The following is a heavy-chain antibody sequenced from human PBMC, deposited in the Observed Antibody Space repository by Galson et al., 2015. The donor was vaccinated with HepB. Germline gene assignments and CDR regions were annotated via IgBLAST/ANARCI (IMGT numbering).Heavy chain of an antibody. Sequence: SLRLSCAASGFPFSNYWMYWVRQAPGKGLVWVSRISSDGITTNYADSVKGRFTISRDNAKDTLYLQMNSLRAEDTAVYFCARLWGGYYPAFDYWGQGTLVTVSS. D-gene: IGHD3-3*01. V-gene: IGHV3-74*01. CDR1: GFPFSNYW. CDR3: ARLWGGYYPAFDY. CDR2: ISSDGITT. J-gene: IGHJ4*02.